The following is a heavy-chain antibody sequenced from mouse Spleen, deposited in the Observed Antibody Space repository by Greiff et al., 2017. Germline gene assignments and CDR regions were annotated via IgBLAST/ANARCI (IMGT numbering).Heavy chain of an antibody. CDR2: IRNKANGYTT. V-gene: IGHV7-3*01. Sequence: EVQLVESGGGLVQPGGSLSLSCAASGFTFTDYYMSWVRQPPGKALEWLGFIRNKANGYTTEYSASVKGRFTISRDNSQSILYLQMNALRAEDSATYYCARYESNRGFFDYWGQGTTLTVSS. D-gene: IGHD2-5*01. CDR3: ARYESNRGFFDY. J-gene: IGHJ2*01. CDR1: GFTFTDYY.